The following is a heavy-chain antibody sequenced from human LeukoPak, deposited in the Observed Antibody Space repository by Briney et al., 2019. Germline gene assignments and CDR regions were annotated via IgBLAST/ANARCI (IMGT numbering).Heavy chain of an antibody. CDR3: TRVGYIDEGIDY. D-gene: IGHD5-24*01. Sequence: GGSLRLSCVASGFPFSSYWMTWVRQVPGKGLEWVANIKQDGSKESYVDSVKGRFTISRDNAKNSLYLQMNSLRAEDTAIYYCTRVGYIDEGIDYWGQGTLVTVSS. J-gene: IGHJ4*02. CDR1: GFPFSSYW. V-gene: IGHV3-7*04. CDR2: IKQDGSKE.